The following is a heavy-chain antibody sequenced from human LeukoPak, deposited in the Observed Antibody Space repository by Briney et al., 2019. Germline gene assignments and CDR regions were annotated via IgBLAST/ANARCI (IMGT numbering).Heavy chain of an antibody. CDR3: ARDLAENYFDY. J-gene: IGHJ4*02. CDR2: IIYTTGST. Sequence: SETLSLTCTVSGISINPYYWTWIRQPAGKGLEWIGRIIYTTGSTNYNPSLSSRVTMPVDTSKNQFSLKLSSVTAADTAVYYCARDLAENYFDYWGQGTLVTVSS. V-gene: IGHV4-4*07. D-gene: IGHD3-16*01. CDR1: GISINPYY.